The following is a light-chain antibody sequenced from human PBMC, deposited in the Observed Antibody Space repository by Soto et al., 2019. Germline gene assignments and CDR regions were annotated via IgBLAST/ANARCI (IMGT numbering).Light chain of an antibody. CDR1: SSNIGAGYD. V-gene: IGLV1-40*01. Sequence: QSVLTQPPSVSGAPGQRVTISCTGSSSNIGAGYDVHWYQQLPGTAPKVLIYGSTYRPSGVPDRFSGSKSGTSASLAITGLQAEDEADYYCQSYDSRLSGSRVFGTGTKLTVL. CDR2: GST. CDR3: QSYDSRLSGSRV. J-gene: IGLJ1*01.